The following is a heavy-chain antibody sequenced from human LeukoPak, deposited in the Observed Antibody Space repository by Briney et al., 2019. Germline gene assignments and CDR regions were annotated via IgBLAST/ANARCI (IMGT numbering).Heavy chain of an antibody. CDR2: ISPDGSGK. CDR1: GLILRGSW. CDR3: ARDFAYKKSDY. J-gene: IGHJ4*02. Sequence: GGSLRLSCAASGLILRGSWMNWVRQAPGKGLEWVASISPDGSGKGFVASVRGRFTISRDDAENSLYLQMNGLRVEDTAVYYCARDFAYKKSDYWGRGTLVTVSS. V-gene: IGHV3-7*03. D-gene: IGHD2-21*01.